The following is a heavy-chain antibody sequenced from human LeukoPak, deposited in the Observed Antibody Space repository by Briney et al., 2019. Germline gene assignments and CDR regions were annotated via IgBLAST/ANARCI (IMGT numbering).Heavy chain of an antibody. D-gene: IGHD2-2*01. Sequence: SVKVSCKASGGTFSSYAISWVRQAPGQGLEWMGGIIPIFGTANYAQKFQGRVTITTDESTSTAYMELSSLRSEDTAVYYCAGIVVVPAAYHDAFDIWGRGTMVTVSS. J-gene: IGHJ3*02. CDR1: GGTFSSYA. CDR2: IIPIFGTA. V-gene: IGHV1-69*05. CDR3: AGIVVVPAAYHDAFDI.